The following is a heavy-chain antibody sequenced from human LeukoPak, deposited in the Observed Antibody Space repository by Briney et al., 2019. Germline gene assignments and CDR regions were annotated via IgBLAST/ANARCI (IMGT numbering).Heavy chain of an antibody. J-gene: IGHJ4*02. CDR3: ARDSQYYYDSSGIGDY. Sequence: GGSLRLSCAASGFIFRSYGMNWVRQAPGKGLEWVSGIYKNGRERYADSVKGRFTISRDNAKNSLYLQMNSLRAEDTAVYYCARDSQYYYDSSGIGDYWGQGTLVTVSS. CDR1: GFIFRSYG. D-gene: IGHD3-22*01. V-gene: IGHV3-21*04. CDR2: IYKNGRER.